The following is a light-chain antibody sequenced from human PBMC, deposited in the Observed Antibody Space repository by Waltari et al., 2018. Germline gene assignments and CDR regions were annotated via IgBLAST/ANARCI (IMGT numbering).Light chain of an antibody. CDR1: QSLGKY. Sequence: ELVLTQSPGTLSLSPGERATLPCRASQSLGKYFVWYQQKPGQAPRLLMYAASTRATGIPDRFSGSGSGTDFSLTISRLEPEDFAVYYCQKYDRLPATFGQGTKVEIK. V-gene: IGKV3-20*01. CDR2: AAS. J-gene: IGKJ1*01. CDR3: QKYDRLPAT.